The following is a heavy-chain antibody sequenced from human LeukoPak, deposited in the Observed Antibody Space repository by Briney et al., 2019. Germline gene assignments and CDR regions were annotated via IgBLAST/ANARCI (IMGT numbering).Heavy chain of an antibody. CDR2: ITYDGSNK. CDR1: GFTFSSYA. J-gene: IGHJ5*02. V-gene: IGHV3-30*07. Sequence: PGGSLRLSCAASGFTFSSYAMHWVRQAPGKGLEWVAVITYDGSNKYYADSVKGRFTISRDNSKNTLYLQMNSLRAEDTAVYYCAIDRYGSGSNWFDPWGQGTLVTVSS. D-gene: IGHD3-10*01. CDR3: AIDRYGSGSNWFDP.